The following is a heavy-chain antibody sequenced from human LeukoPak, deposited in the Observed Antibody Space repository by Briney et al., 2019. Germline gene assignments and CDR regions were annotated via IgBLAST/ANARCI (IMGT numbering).Heavy chain of an antibody. D-gene: IGHD6-6*01. CDR1: GGSISSYY. V-gene: IGHV4-4*07. J-gene: IGHJ4*02. CDR2: IYSSGST. Sequence: PSETLSLTCTVSGGSISSYYWSWIRRPAGKGLEWIGRIYSSGSTSYNPSLKNRVTFSVDTSKNQFSLKLSSVTAADTAVYYCARSRRSGGSSRDIDYWGQGTLVTVSS. CDR3: ARSRRSGGSSRDIDY.